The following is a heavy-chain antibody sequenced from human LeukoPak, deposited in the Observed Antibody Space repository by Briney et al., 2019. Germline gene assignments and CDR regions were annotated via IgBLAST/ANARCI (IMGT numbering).Heavy chain of an antibody. V-gene: IGHV4-34*01. CDR1: GGSFSGYY. Sequence: SETLSLTCAVYGGSFSGYYWSWIRQPPGKGLEWIGSIYYSGSTYYNPSLKSRVTISVDTSKNQFSLKLSSVTAADTAVYYCARDAIAVAGTEGNFDYWGQGTLVTVSS. D-gene: IGHD6-19*01. CDR2: IYYSGST. J-gene: IGHJ4*02. CDR3: ARDAIAVAGTEGNFDY.